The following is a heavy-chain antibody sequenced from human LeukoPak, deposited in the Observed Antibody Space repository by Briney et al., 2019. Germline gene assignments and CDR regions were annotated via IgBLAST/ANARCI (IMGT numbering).Heavy chain of an antibody. CDR3: ARDERYSYGDNHYPDLGF. V-gene: IGHV1-2*02. J-gene: IGHJ4*02. Sequence: GASVKVSCKASGYTFTGYYLFWVRQAAGQGLEWMGWINPNSGATKYAQNFQGRVTLTSDTSIRTTYMELSSLRSDDTAVYYCARDERYSYGDNHYPDLGFWGQGTPVTVSS. CDR1: GYTFTGYY. CDR2: INPNSGAT. D-gene: IGHD4/OR15-4a*01.